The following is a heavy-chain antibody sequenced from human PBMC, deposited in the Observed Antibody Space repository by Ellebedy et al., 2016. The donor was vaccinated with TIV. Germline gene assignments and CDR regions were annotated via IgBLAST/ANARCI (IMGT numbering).Heavy chain of an antibody. V-gene: IGHV2-5*02. Sequence: SGPTLVXPTQTLTLTCTFSGFSLSTSGVGVGWIRQPPGKALEWLALIYWDDDKRYSPSLKSRLTITKDTSKNQVVLTMTNMDPVDTATYYCARIHYVLRYFDWSPGLYYFDYWGQGTLVTVSS. CDR1: GFSLSTSGVG. CDR3: ARIHYVLRYFDWSPGLYYFDY. J-gene: IGHJ4*02. CDR2: IYWDDDK. D-gene: IGHD3-9*01.